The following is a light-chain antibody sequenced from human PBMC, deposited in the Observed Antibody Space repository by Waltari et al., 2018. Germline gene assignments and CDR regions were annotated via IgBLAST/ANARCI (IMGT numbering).Light chain of an antibody. V-gene: IGLV2-14*03. J-gene: IGLJ2*01. CDR1: SSDSGAYEY. CDR2: DVI. CDR3: SSFTSSTTGI. Sequence: SALTQPDSVSGSPGQSITISCSGISSDSGAYEYVSWYQQHPGKAPKVIIYDVINRPSGVSDRFSGSKSGISASLTISGLQAEDEADYYCSSFTSSTTGIFGGGTKLTVL.